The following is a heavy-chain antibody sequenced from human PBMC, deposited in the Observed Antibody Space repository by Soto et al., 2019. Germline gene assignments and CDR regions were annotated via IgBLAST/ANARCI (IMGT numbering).Heavy chain of an antibody. J-gene: IGHJ4*02. CDR1: GYTFTSYA. CDR3: ARSIVVVTALDY. V-gene: IGHV1-3*05. CDR2: INAGNGNT. D-gene: IGHD2-21*02. Sequence: QVQLVQSGAEEKKPGASVKVSCKASGYTFTSYAMHWVRQAPGQRLEWMGWINAGNGNTKYSQKFQGRVTITRDTSASTAYMELSSLRSEDTAVYYCARSIVVVTALDYWGQPTLVTVSS.